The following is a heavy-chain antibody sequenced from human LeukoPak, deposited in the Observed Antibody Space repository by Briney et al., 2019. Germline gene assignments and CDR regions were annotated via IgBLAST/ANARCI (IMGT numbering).Heavy chain of an antibody. CDR2: SSAYNGNT. V-gene: IGHV1-18*01. J-gene: IGHJ4*02. CDR3: ARDLYYYDSSGYSTPSRRFDY. D-gene: IGHD3-22*01. Sequence: ASVKVSCKASGYTFTSYGISWVRQAPGQGLEWMGWSSAYNGNTNYAQKLQGRVTMTTDTSTSTAYMELRSLRSDDTAVYYCARDLYYYDSSGYSTPSRRFDYWGQGTLVTVSS. CDR1: GYTFTSYG.